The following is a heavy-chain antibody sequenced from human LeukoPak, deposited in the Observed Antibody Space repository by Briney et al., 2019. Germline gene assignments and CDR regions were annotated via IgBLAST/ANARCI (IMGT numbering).Heavy chain of an antibody. CDR2: IYYSGST. D-gene: IGHD4-17*01. Sequence: PSETLSLTCTVSGGSISSYYWSWIRQPPGKGLEWIGYIYYSGSTNYNPSLKSRVTMSVDTSKNQFSLKLSSVTAADTAVYYCARVRRGDYGDYWYFDLWGRGTLVTVSS. J-gene: IGHJ2*01. CDR1: GGSISSYY. V-gene: IGHV4-59*01. CDR3: ARVRRGDYGDYWYFDL.